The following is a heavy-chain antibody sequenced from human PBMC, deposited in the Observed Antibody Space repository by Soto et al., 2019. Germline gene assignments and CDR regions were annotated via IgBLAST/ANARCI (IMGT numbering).Heavy chain of an antibody. J-gene: IGHJ6*03. CDR2: IIPILGIA. V-gene: IGHV1-69*04. Sequence: SVKVSCKASGGTFSSYTISWVRQAPGQGLEWMGRIIPILGIANYAQKFQGRVTITADKSTSTAYMELSSLRSEDTAVYYCARDSRADYSNYYYYYYYMDVWGKGTTVTVSS. D-gene: IGHD4-4*01. CDR3: ARDSRADYSNYYYYYYYMDV. CDR1: GGTFSSYT.